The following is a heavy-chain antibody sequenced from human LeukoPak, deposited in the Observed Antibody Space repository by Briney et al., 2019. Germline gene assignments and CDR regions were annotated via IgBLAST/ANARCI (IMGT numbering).Heavy chain of an antibody. Sequence: PSETLSLTCAVYGGSFSGYYWSWIRQPPGKGLEWIGEINHSGSTNYNPSLKSRVTISVDTSKNQFSLKLTSVAAADTAVYYCARAFFMGGTYVDYWGQGPLATVSS. CDR1: GGSFSGYY. J-gene: IGHJ4*02. D-gene: IGHD6-19*01. CDR2: INHSGST. CDR3: ARAFFMGGTYVDY. V-gene: IGHV4-34*01.